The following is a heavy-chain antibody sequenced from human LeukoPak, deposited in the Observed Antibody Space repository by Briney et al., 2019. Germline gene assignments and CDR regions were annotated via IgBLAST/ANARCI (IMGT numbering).Heavy chain of an antibody. CDR1: GGSISTYY. J-gene: IGHJ4*02. CDR3: ARELLGAPTPGAY. CDR2: IYYSGST. Sequence: PSETLSLTCTVSGGSISTYYWSWMRQPPGRGLEWIGYIYYSGSTNHNPSLQSRVTISVDTSKNQLSLELTSVTAADAAVYYCARELLGAPTPGAYWGQGTRVTVSS. V-gene: IGHV4-59*12. D-gene: IGHD7-27*01.